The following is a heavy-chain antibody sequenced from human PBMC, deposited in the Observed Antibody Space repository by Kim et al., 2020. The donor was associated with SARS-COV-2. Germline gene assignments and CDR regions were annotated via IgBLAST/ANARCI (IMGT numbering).Heavy chain of an antibody. CDR3: TTARGGHY. D-gene: IGHD3-16*01. V-gene: IGHV3-15*01. Sequence: GGSPRLSCAASGFTFSNAWMNWVRQAPGNGLEWVGRIITKTDGGTTDYAAPVKGRFTISRDDSKNTLYLQMNNLKTEDTAIYYCTTARGGHYWGQGTLVIVSS. CDR2: IITKTDGGTT. J-gene: IGHJ4*02. CDR1: GFTFSNAW.